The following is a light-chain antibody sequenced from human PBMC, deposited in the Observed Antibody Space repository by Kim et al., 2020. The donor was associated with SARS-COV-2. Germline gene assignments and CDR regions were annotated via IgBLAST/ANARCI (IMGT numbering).Light chain of an antibody. J-gene: IGLJ3*02. CDR2: DVS. CDR1: SSDVGSYNY. V-gene: IGLV2-14*03. Sequence: QSVLTQPASVSGSPGQSITISCTGTSSDVGSYNYVSWYQQHPGKAPKLMIYDVSKRPSGVSNRFSGSKSAYTASLTITGLQAEDEGDYYCCSYTRNYTCVFGGGTQVTVL. CDR3: CSYTRNYTCV.